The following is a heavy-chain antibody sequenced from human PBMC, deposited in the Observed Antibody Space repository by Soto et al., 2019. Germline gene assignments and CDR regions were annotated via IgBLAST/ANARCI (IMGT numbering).Heavy chain of an antibody. CDR2: ISGSGGST. CDR3: AKDGESLSPSGWYFDY. D-gene: IGHD6-19*01. Sequence: PGGLLRLPWGASGFTFRNYAMSWVRQEKGKGLEWVSAISGSGGSTYYAGSVKGRFTISRDNSKNTLYLQMSSLRAEDTAVYYCAKDGESLSPSGWYFDYWGQGTLVT. CDR1: GFTFRNYA. V-gene: IGHV3-23*01. J-gene: IGHJ4*02.